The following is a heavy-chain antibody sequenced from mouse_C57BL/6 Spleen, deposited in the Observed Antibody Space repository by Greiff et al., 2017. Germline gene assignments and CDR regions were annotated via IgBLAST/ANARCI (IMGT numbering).Heavy chain of an antibody. Sequence: EVKLVESGGGLVKPGGSLKLSCAASGFTFSSYAMSWVRQTPEKRLEWVATISDGGSYTYYPDNVKGRFTISRDNAKNNLYLQMSHLKSEDTAMYYCARDRGFNYYGSSYSYYAMDYWGQGTSVTVSS. D-gene: IGHD1-1*01. CDR1: GFTFSSYA. CDR2: ISDGGSYT. V-gene: IGHV5-4*01. J-gene: IGHJ4*01. CDR3: ARDRGFNYYGSSYSYYAMDY.